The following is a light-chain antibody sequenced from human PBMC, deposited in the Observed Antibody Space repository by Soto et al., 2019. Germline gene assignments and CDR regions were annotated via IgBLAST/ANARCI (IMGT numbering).Light chain of an antibody. J-gene: IGKJ1*01. CDR3: HQTYITPWM. CDR2: AAS. Sequence: DIQMTQSPCSLSAAVGDRVTITCRASQSISTYLNWYQQKPGKAPKLLIYAASSLESGVPSRFTGSGSGTDFTLTISSLQPEDFATYFCHQTYITPWMFGQGTKVDI. CDR1: QSISTY. V-gene: IGKV1-39*01.